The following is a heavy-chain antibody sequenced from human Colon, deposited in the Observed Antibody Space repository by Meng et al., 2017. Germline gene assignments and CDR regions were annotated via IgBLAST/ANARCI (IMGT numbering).Heavy chain of an antibody. CDR3: CGGIAGTGRPLYFDY. CDR1: GGPFTSGNF. CDR2: IYDYGRT. D-gene: IGHD1-14*01. Sequence: QVQLQESGPGLVKPSGTLSLPCPVSGGPFTSGNFWGWVRQTPGKGLEWIGEIYDYGRTNYNPSLMSRVTISIDKSKSQFSLDLSSVIAADTAVYYCCGGIAGTGRPLYFDYWGQGTLVTVSS. J-gene: IGHJ4*02. V-gene: IGHV4-4*02.